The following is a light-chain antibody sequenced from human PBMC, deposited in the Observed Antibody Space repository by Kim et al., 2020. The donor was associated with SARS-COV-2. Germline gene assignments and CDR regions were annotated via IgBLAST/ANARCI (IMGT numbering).Light chain of an antibody. V-gene: IGLV1-40*01. CDR1: SSNIGAGYD. CDR3: QSYDNSLSAVV. J-gene: IGLJ2*01. Sequence: QRVTISCTGSSSNIGAGYDVHWYQQLPGTAPKFLIYANDNRPPGVPDRFSGSQSDSSASLAISGLQAEDEADYYCQSYDNSLSAVVFGGGTKVTVL. CDR2: AND.